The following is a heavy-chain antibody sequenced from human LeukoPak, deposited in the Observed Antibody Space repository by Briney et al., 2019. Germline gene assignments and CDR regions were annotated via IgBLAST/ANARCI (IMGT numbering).Heavy chain of an antibody. Sequence: GGSLRLSCAASEFTFSDYYMSWIRQAPGKGLEWVSYISYSGDTIYYADSVKGRFTVSRDNAKNSLYLQMNSLRAEDTAVYYCVVGHTQSKDYDFWSSYFDYWGQGTLVTVSS. CDR3: VVGHTQSKDYDFWSSYFDY. D-gene: IGHD3-3*01. V-gene: IGHV3-11*04. J-gene: IGHJ4*02. CDR2: ISYSGDTI. CDR1: EFTFSDYY.